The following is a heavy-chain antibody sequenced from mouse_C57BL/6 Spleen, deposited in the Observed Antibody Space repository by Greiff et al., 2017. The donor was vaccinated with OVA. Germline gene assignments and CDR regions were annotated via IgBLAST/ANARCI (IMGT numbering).Heavy chain of an antibody. J-gene: IGHJ1*03. CDR1: GYTFTDYY. V-gene: IGHV1-76*01. Sequence: QVQLQQSGAELVRPGASVKLSCKASGYTFTDYYINWVKQRPGQGLEWIARIYPGSGNTYYNEKFKGKATLTAEKSSSTAYMQLSSLTSEDSAVYFCAGGSSSWYFDVWGTGTTVTVSS. D-gene: IGHD1-1*01. CDR3: AGGSSSWYFDV. CDR2: IYPGSGNT.